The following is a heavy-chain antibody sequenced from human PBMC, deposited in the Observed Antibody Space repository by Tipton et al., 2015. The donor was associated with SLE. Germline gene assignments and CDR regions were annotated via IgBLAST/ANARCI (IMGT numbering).Heavy chain of an antibody. V-gene: IGHV4-39*01. J-gene: IGHJ3*02. CDR1: GGSISSRSYY. CDR2: ISHRGNT. Sequence: TLSLTCTVSGGSISSRSYYWGWIRQPPGKGLEWIGSISHRGNTYYNPSLKSRVSISVDTSQNQFSLNRNSVTAADTAVYYCAKHDRGRDAFDIWGQGTMVTVSS. D-gene: IGHD3-16*02. CDR3: AKHDRGRDAFDI.